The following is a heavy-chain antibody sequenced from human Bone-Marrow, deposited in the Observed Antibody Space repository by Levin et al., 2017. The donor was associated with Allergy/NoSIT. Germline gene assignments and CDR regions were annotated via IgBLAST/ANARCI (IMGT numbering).Heavy chain of an antibody. V-gene: IGHV3-7*01. Sequence: LSLTCAASGLSFSTYWMSWVRQAPGKGLEWVANIKEDGSEKYYVDSVKGRFTISRANAKNSLYLQMNSLRAEDTAVYYCTRDVRVDDYRNYFLDNWGQGTLVTVSS. J-gene: IGHJ4*02. D-gene: IGHD4-11*01. CDR3: TRDVRVDDYRNYFLDN. CDR2: IKEDGSEK. CDR1: GLSFSTYW.